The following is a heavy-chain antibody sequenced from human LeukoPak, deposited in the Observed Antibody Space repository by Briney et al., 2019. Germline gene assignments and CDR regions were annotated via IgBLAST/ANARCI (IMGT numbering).Heavy chain of an antibody. CDR2: IRRRAYGGAA. J-gene: IGHJ4*02. Sequence: GGSLRLSCTTSGFAFDDFAMSWVRQPAGKGLEWVGFIRRRAYGGAAEYAASVEGRFIISRDDSKGIAYLQMNSLKTEDTAVYYCSRNGLVDFDYWGQGSRVIVSP. CDR3: SRNGLVDFDY. CDR1: GFAFDDFA. V-gene: IGHV3-49*04.